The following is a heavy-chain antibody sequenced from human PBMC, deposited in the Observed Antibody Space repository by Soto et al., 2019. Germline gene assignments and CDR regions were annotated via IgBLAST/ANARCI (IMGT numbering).Heavy chain of an antibody. D-gene: IGHD6-6*01. J-gene: IGHJ6*03. CDR3: ARAIAARGPYYYYYMAV. CDR2: IYYSGST. Sequence: PSETLSLTCTVSGGSISSYYWSWIRQPPGKGLEWIGYIYYSGSTNYNPSLKSRVTISVDTSKNQFSLKLSSVTAADTAVYYCARAIAARGPYYYYYMAVWGKGTTVTVSS. V-gene: IGHV4-59*01. CDR1: GGSISSYY.